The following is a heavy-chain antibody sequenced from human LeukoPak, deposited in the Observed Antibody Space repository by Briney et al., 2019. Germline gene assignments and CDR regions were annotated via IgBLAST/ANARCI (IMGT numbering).Heavy chain of an antibody. Sequence: PGGSLRLSCAASGFTFSYAWTSWVRQAPGKGLEWVGRIKSKTDGGTTDFAAPVKGRFSISRDDSKNMLYLQMNSLKTEDTAVYYCTTGLCGRWGQGTLVTVSS. CDR1: GFTFSYAW. CDR2: IKSKTDGGTT. D-gene: IGHD1-26*01. V-gene: IGHV3-15*01. CDR3: TTGLCGR. J-gene: IGHJ4*02.